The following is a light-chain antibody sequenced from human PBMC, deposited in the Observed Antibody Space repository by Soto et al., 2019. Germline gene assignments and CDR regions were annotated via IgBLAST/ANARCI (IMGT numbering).Light chain of an antibody. CDR3: QHYNSYSEA. CDR1: QNIRSN. CDR2: DAS. V-gene: IGKV3D-15*01. Sequence: EIVMTQSPATLSVSPGERATLSCRASQNIRSNLAWYQQKPGQPPTLLVSDASTRARNIPARFNGSGSGTEFTLAISSLQSEDFAVYYCQHYNSYSEAFGQGTKVELK. J-gene: IGKJ1*01.